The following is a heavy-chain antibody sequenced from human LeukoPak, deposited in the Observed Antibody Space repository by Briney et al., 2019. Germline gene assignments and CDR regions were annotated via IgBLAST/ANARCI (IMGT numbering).Heavy chain of an antibody. Sequence: SETLSLTCAGSGGSFSNINWWSWVRQPPGKGLEWIGEIYHSGTTNYNPSLKSRVTISVDKSKSQFSLKLSSVTAADTAVYYCARDRGGHSYAYDYWGQGTLVTVSS. D-gene: IGHD5-18*01. V-gene: IGHV4-4*02. J-gene: IGHJ4*02. CDR2: IYHSGTT. CDR3: ARDRGGHSYAYDY. CDR1: GGSFSNINW.